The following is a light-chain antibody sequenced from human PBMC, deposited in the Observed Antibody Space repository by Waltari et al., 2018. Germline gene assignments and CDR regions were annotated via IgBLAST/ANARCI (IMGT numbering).Light chain of an antibody. J-gene: IGLJ1*01. V-gene: IGLV2-14*03. CDR3: SSYTTSISYV. Sequence: QSALTQPASVSGSPGQSLTISCTGTSSDIGVYNPVSWYQQHPGKAPKLMIYDVTNRPSGVSDRFSGSKSDYTASLTISGLQAEDEADYYCSSYTTSISYVFGTGTRVTVL. CDR2: DVT. CDR1: SSDIGVYNP.